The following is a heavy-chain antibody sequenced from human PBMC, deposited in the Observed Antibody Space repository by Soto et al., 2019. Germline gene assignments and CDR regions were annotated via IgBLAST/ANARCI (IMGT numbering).Heavy chain of an antibody. CDR3: VRPRPSGENYGMDV. D-gene: IGHD3-16*01. J-gene: IGHJ6*02. CDR2: LYTEGTT. CDR1: GLTVSHNY. V-gene: IGHV3-53*01. Sequence: GGSLRLSCVASGLTVSHNYMAWVRQAPEMGLEWVSILYTEGTTYYADSVKGRFTIPRDSSKNTLFLQMDSLRAEDTAVYYCVRPRPSGENYGMDVWGQGTTVTVSS.